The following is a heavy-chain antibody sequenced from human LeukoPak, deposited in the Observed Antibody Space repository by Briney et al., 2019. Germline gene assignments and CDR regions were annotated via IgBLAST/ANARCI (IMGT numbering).Heavy chain of an antibody. D-gene: IGHD6-13*01. CDR3: AKDRASWIAAAEPDYYYYGMDV. Sequence: GGSLRLSCAASGFTFNSYWMSWVRQAPGKGLEWVANIKQDGSEKYYVDSVKGRFTISRDNSKNTLYLQMNSLRAEDTAVYYCAKDRASWIAAAEPDYYYYGMDVWGQGTTVTVSS. V-gene: IGHV3-7*01. J-gene: IGHJ6*02. CDR1: GFTFNSYW. CDR2: IKQDGSEK.